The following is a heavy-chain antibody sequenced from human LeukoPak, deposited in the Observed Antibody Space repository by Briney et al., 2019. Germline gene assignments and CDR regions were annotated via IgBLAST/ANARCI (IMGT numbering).Heavy chain of an antibody. CDR3: VRVSRGYSYGYEKNYYYYYGMDV. D-gene: IGHD5-18*01. CDR2: IKQDGSEK. J-gene: IGHJ6*02. Sequence: GGSLRLSCAASGFTFSIYWMSWVRQAPGKGLEWVANIKQDGSEKYYVDSVKGRFTISRDNAKNSLYLQMNSLRAEDTAVYYCVRVSRGYSYGYEKNYYYYYGMDVWGQGTTVTVSS. V-gene: IGHV3-7*01. CDR1: GFTFSIYW.